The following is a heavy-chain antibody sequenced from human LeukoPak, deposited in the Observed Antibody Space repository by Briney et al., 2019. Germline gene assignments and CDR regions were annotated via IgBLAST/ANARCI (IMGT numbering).Heavy chain of an antibody. CDR2: IYSGGST. J-gene: IGHJ6*02. CDR1: GFTVSSNY. Sequence: GGSLRLSCAASGFTVSSNYMSWVRQARGRGLEWVSVIYSGGSTYYADSVKGRFTISRDNSKNTLYLQMNSLRAEDTAVYYCASQYCSGGSCYSYYYYGMDVWGQGTTVTVSS. D-gene: IGHD2-15*01. V-gene: IGHV3-53*01. CDR3: ASQYCSGGSCYSYYYYGMDV.